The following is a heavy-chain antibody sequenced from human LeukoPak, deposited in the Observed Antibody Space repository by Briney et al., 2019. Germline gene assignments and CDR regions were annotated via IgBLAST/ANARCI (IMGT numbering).Heavy chain of an antibody. D-gene: IGHD6-13*01. Sequence: GGSLRLSCAASGFTFSSHAMSWVRQAPGKGLEWVSAISASGDGIYYTDSVKGRFTTSRDNSKDTLYLQMNSLRADDTAVYYCAKTPGGAAGNRVFDHWGQGALVTVSS. CDR1: GFTFSSHA. CDR3: AKTPGGAAGNRVFDH. J-gene: IGHJ4*02. CDR2: ISASGDGI. V-gene: IGHV3-23*01.